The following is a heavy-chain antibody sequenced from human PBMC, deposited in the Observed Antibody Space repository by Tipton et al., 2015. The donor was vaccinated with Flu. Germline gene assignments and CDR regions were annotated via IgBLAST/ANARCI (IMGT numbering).Heavy chain of an antibody. V-gene: IGHV4-59*01. Sequence: TLSLTCTISGGSMSQYYWSWIRQSPGKGLEWIGNIYYTGNPNYNPSLRSRVTISVDTSKNQVSLKLTSVTAADTAMYYCARQIPAATKGRFDSWGQGILVTVSS. CDR2: IYYTGNP. CDR3: ARQIPAATKGRFDS. CDR1: GGSMSQYY. J-gene: IGHJ5*01. D-gene: IGHD2-2*01.